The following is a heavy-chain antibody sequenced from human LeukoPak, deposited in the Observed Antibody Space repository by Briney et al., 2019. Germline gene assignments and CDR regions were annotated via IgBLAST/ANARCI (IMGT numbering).Heavy chain of an antibody. V-gene: IGHV4-34*01. CDR3: ASGHGGLWFGALSNWFER. J-gene: IGHJ5*02. CDR2: INHSGST. Sequence: PSEALSLTCAVDGGSFSGYYWSWIRQPPGKGLEWIGEINHSGSTKYNPSLKSRVTISVDTSKNQFSLKLSSVTDAATDVYYCASGHGGLWFGALSNWFERWGQGRMVSVSS. CDR1: GGSFSGYY. D-gene: IGHD3-10*01.